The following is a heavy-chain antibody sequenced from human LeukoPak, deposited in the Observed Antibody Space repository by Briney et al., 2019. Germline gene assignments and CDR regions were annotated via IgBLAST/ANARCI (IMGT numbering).Heavy chain of an antibody. CDR2: IKSKSDGGTA. J-gene: IGHJ4*02. CDR3: TTYYCSGGRCYHFDY. D-gene: IGHD2-15*01. V-gene: IGHV3-15*01. Sequence: PGESLRLSCAAPGFTFSSAWMAWVRQAPGKRLEWVGRIKSKSDGGTAEYAAPVKGRFTISTDASKNTLYLQMNSLGTEDTAVYYCTTYYCSGGRCYHFDYWGQGSLVTVSP. CDR1: GFTFSSAW.